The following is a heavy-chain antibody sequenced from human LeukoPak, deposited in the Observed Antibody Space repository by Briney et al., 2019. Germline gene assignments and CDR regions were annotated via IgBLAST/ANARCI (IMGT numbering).Heavy chain of an antibody. CDR1: GFTFSSYE. V-gene: IGHV3-48*03. CDR3: APPLRTGY. J-gene: IGHJ4*02. CDR2: ISSSGSTI. Sequence: GGSLRLSCAASGFTFSSYEMNWVRQAPGKGLEWLSYISSSGSTIYYADSVKGRFTVSRDNAKNSLFLQMNSLRAEDTALYYCAPPLRTGYWGQGTLVTVSS.